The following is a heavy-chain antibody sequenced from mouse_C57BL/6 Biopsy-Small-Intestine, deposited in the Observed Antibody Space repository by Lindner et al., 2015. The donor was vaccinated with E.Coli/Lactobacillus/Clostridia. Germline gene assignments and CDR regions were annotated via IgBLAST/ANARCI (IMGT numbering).Heavy chain of an antibody. V-gene: IGHV1-84*02. CDR2: MNPNSGKT. CDR1: GYTFTNHD. J-gene: IGHJ3*01. Sequence: SVKVSCKASGYTFTNHDFNWMRQAPGQGLEWMGWMNPNSGKTGYAQQFQGRVTMTRNTSINTAYMELSSLRSDDTAIYFCARSNGGVIPAEFWGQGTLVTVSS. CDR3: ARSNGGVIPAEF. D-gene: IGHD3-1*01.